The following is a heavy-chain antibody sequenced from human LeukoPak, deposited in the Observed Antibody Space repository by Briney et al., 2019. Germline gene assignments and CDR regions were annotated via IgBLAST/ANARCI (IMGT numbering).Heavy chain of an antibody. CDR2: ISAYNGNT. J-gene: IGHJ6*02. CDR3: AREPYCSSTSCYIRNYYYYDMDV. D-gene: IGHD2-2*02. CDR1: GYTFTSYG. Sequence: GASVKVSCKASGYTFTSYGISWVRQAPGQGLEWMGWISAYNGNTNYAQKLQGRVTMTTDTSTSTAYMELRSLRSDDTAVYYCAREPYCSSTSCYIRNYYYYDMDVWGQGITVTVSS. V-gene: IGHV1-18*01.